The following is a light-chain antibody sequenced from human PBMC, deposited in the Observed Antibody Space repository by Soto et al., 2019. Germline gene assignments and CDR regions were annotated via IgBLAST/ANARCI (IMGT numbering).Light chain of an antibody. CDR2: KAS. Sequence: DITMTQSPSTLSASVGDRVTITCRASQSISSWLAWYQQKPGKAPKLLIYKASSLESGVPSRFSGSGSGTEFTLTISSLQPDDFATYYCQQYNSYRTFGQGTKVEIK. CDR3: QQYNSYRT. CDR1: QSISSW. J-gene: IGKJ1*01. V-gene: IGKV1-5*03.